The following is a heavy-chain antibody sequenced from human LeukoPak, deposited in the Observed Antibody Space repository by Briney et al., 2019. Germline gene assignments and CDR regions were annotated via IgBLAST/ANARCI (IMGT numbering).Heavy chain of an antibody. D-gene: IGHD6-19*01. V-gene: IGHV4-59*01. CDR2: IYYSGST. CDR3: ARGGGLRYSSGWYWYFDY. J-gene: IGHJ4*02. Sequence: SETLSLTCTVSGGSISSYYWSWIRQPPGKGLEWIGYIYYSGSTNYNPSLKSQVTISVDTSKNHFSLKLSSVTAADTAVYYCARGGGLRYSSGWYWYFDYWGQGTLVTVSS. CDR1: GGSISSYY.